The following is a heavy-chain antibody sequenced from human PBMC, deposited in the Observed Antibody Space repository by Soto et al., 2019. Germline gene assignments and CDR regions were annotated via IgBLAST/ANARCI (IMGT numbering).Heavy chain of an antibody. J-gene: IGHJ4*02. CDR3: ARINDILTGFDY. D-gene: IGHD3-9*01. V-gene: IGHV2-26*01. CDR1: GFSLSNARVG. Sequence: QVTLKESGPVLVKPTETLTLTCTVSGFSLSNARVGVSWIRQPPGKALEWLAHIFSNDEKSYSTSLKSRFTIXKXSSKSQVVLTMTNLDPVDTATYYCARINDILTGFDYWGQGTLVTVSS. CDR2: IFSNDEK.